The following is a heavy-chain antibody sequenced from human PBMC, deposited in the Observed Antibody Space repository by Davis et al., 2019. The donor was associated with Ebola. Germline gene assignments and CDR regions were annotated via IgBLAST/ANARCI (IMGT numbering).Heavy chain of an antibody. V-gene: IGHV1-18*01. D-gene: IGHD3-22*01. CDR3: ARDVSYYDSSGYYSDHNWFDP. Sequence: ASVKVSCKASGYTFTSYGISWVRQAPGQGLEWLGWISPYNGNTHFAQNLQGRVTMTTDTSTSTAYMELRSLRSDDTAVYYCARDVSYYDSSGYYSDHNWFDPWGQGTLVTVSS. CDR1: GYTFTSYG. J-gene: IGHJ5*02. CDR2: ISPYNGNT.